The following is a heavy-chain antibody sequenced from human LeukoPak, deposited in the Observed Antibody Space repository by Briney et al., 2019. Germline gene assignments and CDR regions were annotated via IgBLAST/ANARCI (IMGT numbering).Heavy chain of an antibody. CDR3: ARGDTAMAFDY. Sequence: SETLSLTCTVSGGSVSSYYWSWIRQPPGKGLEWIGYIYYSGSTNYNPSLKSRVTISVDTSKNQFSLKLSSVTAADTAVYYCARGDTAMAFDYWGQGTLVTVSS. V-gene: IGHV4-59*02. J-gene: IGHJ4*02. CDR2: IYYSGST. D-gene: IGHD5-18*01. CDR1: GGSVSSYY.